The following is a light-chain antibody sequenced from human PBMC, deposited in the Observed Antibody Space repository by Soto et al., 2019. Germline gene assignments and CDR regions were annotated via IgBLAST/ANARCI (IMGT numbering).Light chain of an antibody. CDR3: SSYTSSSTPV. J-gene: IGLJ1*01. Sequence: QSALTQPASVSGSPGQSITISCTGTSSDVGGYNYVSWYQQHPGKAPKLMIYDVSNRRSGVSNRFSGSKSGNTASLTISGLQAEDEADYYCSSYTSSSTPVFGTGTKLTVL. CDR1: SSDVGGYNY. CDR2: DVS. V-gene: IGLV2-14*01.